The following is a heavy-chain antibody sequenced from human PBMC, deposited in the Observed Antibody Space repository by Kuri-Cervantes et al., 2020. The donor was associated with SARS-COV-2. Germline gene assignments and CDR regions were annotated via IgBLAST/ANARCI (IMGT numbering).Heavy chain of an antibody. CDR3: AKLQYYDSSGYLSSFDD. J-gene: IGHJ4*02. CDR1: GFTFSLFA. Sequence: GESLKISCEGTGFTFSLFAMSWVRQVPGRGLQWVSAVRGDGGSTYYADSVKGRFTISRDDSKNTLYLQMDSLRAEDTAIYYCAKLQYYDSSGYLSSFDDWGQGALVTVSS. V-gene: IGHV3-23*01. CDR2: VRGDGGST. D-gene: IGHD3-22*01.